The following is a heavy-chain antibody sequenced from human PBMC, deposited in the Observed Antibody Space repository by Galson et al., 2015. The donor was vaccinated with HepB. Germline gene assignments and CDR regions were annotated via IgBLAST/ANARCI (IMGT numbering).Heavy chain of an antibody. CDR1: GFTFGNYN. CDR2: ISSNSRNI. Sequence: SLRLSCAASGFTFGNYNLDWVRQAPGKGLEWVSYISSNSRNIYYADSVKGRFTISRDNAKNSLYLQVSSLRDEDTAVYYCARERAAASTWGGHYYGMDVWGQGTTVAVSS. CDR3: ARERAAASTWGGHYYGMDV. V-gene: IGHV3-48*02. J-gene: IGHJ6*02. D-gene: IGHD6-13*01.